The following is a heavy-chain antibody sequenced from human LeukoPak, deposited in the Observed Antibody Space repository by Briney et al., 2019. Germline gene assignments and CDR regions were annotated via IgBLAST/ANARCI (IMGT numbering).Heavy chain of an antibody. V-gene: IGHV3-23*01. D-gene: IGHD6-13*01. Sequence: GGSLRPSRAASGFIFNNYVMNWVPPASGKGLDWVSSISGSGVHTYYADSVKGRFTISRDNSKNTLYLQMNSLRAGDTAVYYCAKDYAAGRPYYFDSWGQGTLVTVSS. CDR1: GFIFNNYV. CDR3: AKDYAAGRPYYFDS. CDR2: ISGSGVHT. J-gene: IGHJ4*02.